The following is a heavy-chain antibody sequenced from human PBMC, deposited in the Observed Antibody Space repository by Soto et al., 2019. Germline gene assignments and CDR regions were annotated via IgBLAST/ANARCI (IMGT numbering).Heavy chain of an antibody. CDR3: AKLGYCTGGTCYLDYYYGVDV. CDR2: ISSGGNT. J-gene: IGHJ6*02. CDR1: GFSFSRNA. V-gene: IGHV3-23*01. Sequence: QLLESGGGLVQPGGSLRLSCEASGFSFSRNAMSWVRQAPGKGLEWVSSISSGGNTYYADSVKGRFTISRDNSKNTQSLQMTSLGAEDTAVYYCAKLGYCTGGTCYLDYYYGVDVWGQGITVTVS. D-gene: IGHD2-15*01.